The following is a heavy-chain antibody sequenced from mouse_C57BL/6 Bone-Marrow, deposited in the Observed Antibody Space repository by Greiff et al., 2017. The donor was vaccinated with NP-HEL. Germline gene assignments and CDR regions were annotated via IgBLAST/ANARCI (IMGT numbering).Heavy chain of an antibody. D-gene: IGHD2-4*01. V-gene: IGHV1-42*01. J-gene: IGHJ2*01. CDR3: ARDDYGFYYFDY. CDR1: GYSFPGTY. Sequence: VQLQQSGPELVKPGASVKISCKASGYSFPGTYLNWVKQSLERSFGWIGEINPSTGGTTYNQKLKAKATLTVDKSSSTAYMQLKSLTSEDSAVYYCARDDYGFYYFDYWGQGTTLTVSS. CDR2: INPSTGGT.